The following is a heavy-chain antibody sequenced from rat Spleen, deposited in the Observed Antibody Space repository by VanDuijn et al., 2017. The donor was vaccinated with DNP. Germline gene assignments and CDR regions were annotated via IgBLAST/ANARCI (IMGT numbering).Heavy chain of an antibody. J-gene: IGHJ2*01. D-gene: IGHD1-11*01. Sequence: EVQLQESGPGLVKPSQSLSLTCSVTGYPIISNYWGWIRKFPGNKMEWIGYISYSGTTNYNPSLKSRISITRDTSKNQFFLHLHSVTTEDTATFYCARWRIGPHYFDYWGQGVMVTVSS. CDR2: ISYSGTT. CDR1: GYPIISNY. V-gene: IGHV3-1*01. CDR3: ARWRIGPHYFDY.